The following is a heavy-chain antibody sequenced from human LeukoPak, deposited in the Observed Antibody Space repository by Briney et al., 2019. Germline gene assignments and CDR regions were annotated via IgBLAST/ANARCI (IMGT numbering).Heavy chain of an antibody. CDR2: IYSSGST. CDR3: ARRQDDSPLGY. D-gene: IGHD3-9*01. Sequence: GSLRLSCAASGFSASTNYRSWVRQAPGKGLEWVSVIYSSGSTYYADSVKGRFTISRDTSENTVYLQMNSLRADDTAVYYCARRQDDSPLGYWGQGTLVTVSS. J-gene: IGHJ4*02. CDR1: GFSASTNY. V-gene: IGHV3-53*01.